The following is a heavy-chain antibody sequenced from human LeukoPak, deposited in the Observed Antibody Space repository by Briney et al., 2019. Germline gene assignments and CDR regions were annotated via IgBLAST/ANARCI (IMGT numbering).Heavy chain of an antibody. Sequence: ASVKVSCKASGGTFSSYAISWVRQAPGQGLEWMGRIIPILGIANYAQKFQGRVTITADKSTSTAYMELSSLRSEDTAVYYCAATHDSSGYYRTYFDYWGQGTLVTVSS. CDR3: AATHDSSGYYRTYFDY. V-gene: IGHV1-69*04. J-gene: IGHJ4*02. CDR1: GGTFSSYA. D-gene: IGHD3-22*01. CDR2: IIPILGIA.